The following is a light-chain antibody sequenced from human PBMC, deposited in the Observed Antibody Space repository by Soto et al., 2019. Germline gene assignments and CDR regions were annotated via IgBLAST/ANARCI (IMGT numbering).Light chain of an antibody. Sequence: QSVMTQPPSVSAAPGQKVTISYSGSSSNIGGNSVSWYQQLPGTAPKLLIYDDDKRPSGIPDRFSGSKSGTSATLGITGFQTGDEADYYCGSWDSSLSAYVFATGTKVTVL. CDR2: DDD. CDR1: SSNIGGNS. CDR3: GSWDSSLSAYV. J-gene: IGLJ1*01. V-gene: IGLV1-51*01.